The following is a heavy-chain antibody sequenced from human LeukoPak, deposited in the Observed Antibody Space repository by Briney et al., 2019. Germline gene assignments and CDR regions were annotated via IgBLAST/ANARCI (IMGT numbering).Heavy chain of an antibody. CDR2: IYYSGST. J-gene: IGHJ4*02. CDR3: AREYSYGSGSYDY. CDR1: GGSISSYY. V-gene: IGHV4-59*12. D-gene: IGHD3-10*01. Sequence: SETLSLTCTVSGGSISSYYWSWIRQPLGKGLEWIGYIYYSGSTYYNPSLKSRVTISVDTSKNQFSLKLSSVTAADTAVYYCAREYSYGSGSYDYWGQGTLVTVSS.